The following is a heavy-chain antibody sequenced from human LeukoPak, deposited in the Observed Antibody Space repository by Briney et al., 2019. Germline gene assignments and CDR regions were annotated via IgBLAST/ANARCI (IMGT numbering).Heavy chain of an antibody. CDR3: ARVVRGVTYYYYYYGMDV. CDR2: ISSSGSTI. Sequence: GGSLRLSCAASAFTFSSYEMNWVRQAPGKGLEWVSYISSSGSTIYYADSVKGRFTISRDNAKNSLYLQMNSLRAEDTAVYYCARVVRGVTYYYYYYGMDVWGKGTTVTVSS. D-gene: IGHD3-10*01. CDR1: AFTFSSYE. J-gene: IGHJ6*04. V-gene: IGHV3-48*03.